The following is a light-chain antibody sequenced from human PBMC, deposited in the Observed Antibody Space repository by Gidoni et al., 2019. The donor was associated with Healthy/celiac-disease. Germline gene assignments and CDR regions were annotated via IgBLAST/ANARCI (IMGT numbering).Light chain of an antibody. CDR2: QDS. CDR3: QAWDSSTAV. J-gene: IGLJ2*01. V-gene: IGLV3-1*01. CDR1: KLGDKY. Sequence: SYELTQPPSVSVSPGQTASIPCSGDKLGDKYACWYQQKQGQSPVLVIYQDSKRPSGIPERFSGSNSGNTATLTISGTQAMDEADYYCQAWDSSTAVFGGGTKLTV.